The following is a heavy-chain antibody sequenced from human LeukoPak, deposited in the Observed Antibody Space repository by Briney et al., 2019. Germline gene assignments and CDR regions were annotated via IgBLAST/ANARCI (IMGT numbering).Heavy chain of an antibody. D-gene: IGHD3-16*01. V-gene: IGHV4-34*01. CDR2: INHSGST. CDR1: GGSFSGYY. Sequence: SETLSLTCAVYGGSFSGYYWSWIRQPPGKGLEWLGEINHSGSTNYNPSLRSRVTISVDTSKDQFSLKLSSVTAADTAMYYCARSRMGDAFDVWGQGTMVTVSS. J-gene: IGHJ3*01. CDR3: ARSRMGDAFDV.